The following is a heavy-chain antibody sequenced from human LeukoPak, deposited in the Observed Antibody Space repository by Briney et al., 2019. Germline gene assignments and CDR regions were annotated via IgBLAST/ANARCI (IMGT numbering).Heavy chain of an antibody. J-gene: IGHJ4*02. CDR1: GFTFSSYA. D-gene: IGHD6-6*01. CDR2: VSYDGSNK. CDR3: ARDGIEYSSSLIYFDY. Sequence: GGSLRLSCAASGFTFSSYAMHWVRQAPGKGLEWVAVVSYDGSNKYYADSVKGRFTISRDNSKNTLYLQMNSLRAEDTAVYYCARDGIEYSSSLIYFDYWGQGTLVTVSS. V-gene: IGHV3-30-3*01.